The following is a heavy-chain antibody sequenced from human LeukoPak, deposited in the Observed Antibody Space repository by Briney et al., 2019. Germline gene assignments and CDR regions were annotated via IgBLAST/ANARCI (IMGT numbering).Heavy chain of an antibody. V-gene: IGHV4-59*12. CDR2: IYYSGST. CDR3: ARGEVVVVAANGLVFDY. CDR1: GGSISSYY. J-gene: IGHJ4*02. Sequence: SETLSLTCTVSGGSISSYYWSWIRQPPGKGLEWIGYIYYSGSTNYNPSLKSRVTISVDTSKNQFSLKLSSVTAADTAVYYCARGEVVVVAANGLVFDYWGQGTLVTVSS. D-gene: IGHD2-15*01.